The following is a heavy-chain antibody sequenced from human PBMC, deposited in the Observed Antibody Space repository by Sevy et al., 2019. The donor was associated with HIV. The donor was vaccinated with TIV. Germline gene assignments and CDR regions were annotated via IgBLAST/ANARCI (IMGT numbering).Heavy chain of an antibody. CDR2: FSFGCGKI. Sequence: GGSLRLSCAASGFTFSKYSMSWIRQTPGKGLEWVSTFSFGCGKINYSDTVKGRFTISRDDSRNTFYLQMNSLRAEDTAIYYCARQGCTKPHDYWGQGTVVTVSS. CDR3: ARQGCTKPHDY. J-gene: IGHJ4*02. D-gene: IGHD2-8*01. V-gene: IGHV3-23*01. CDR1: GFTFSKYS.